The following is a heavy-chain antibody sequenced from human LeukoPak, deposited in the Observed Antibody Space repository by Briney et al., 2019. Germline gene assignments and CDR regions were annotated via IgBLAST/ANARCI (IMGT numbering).Heavy chain of an antibody. D-gene: IGHD6-6*01. CDR2: ISAYNGNT. V-gene: IGHV1-18*01. CDR3: ARVHTSSIAARGFDS. J-gene: IGHJ4*02. Sequence: GASVKVSCKASGYTFTSYGISWVRQAPGQGLEWMGWISAYNGNTNYAQKLQGRVTMTTDTSTSTAYMELSSLRSEDTAVYYCARVHTSSIAARGFDSWGQGTLVTVSS. CDR1: GYTFTSYG.